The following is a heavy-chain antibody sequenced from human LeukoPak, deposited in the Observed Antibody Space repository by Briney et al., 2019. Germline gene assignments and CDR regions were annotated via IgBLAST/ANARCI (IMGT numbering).Heavy chain of an antibody. CDR1: GYTFTGYY. CDR3: ARDQGAAGTFFDY. CDR2: ISAYNGNT. V-gene: IGHV1-18*04. Sequence: GASVKVSCKASGYTFTGYYMHWVRQAPGQGLEWMGWISAYNGNTNYAQKLQGRVTMTTDTSTSTAYMELRSLRSDDTAVYYCARDQGAAGTFFDYWGQGTLVTVSS. D-gene: IGHD6-13*01. J-gene: IGHJ4*02.